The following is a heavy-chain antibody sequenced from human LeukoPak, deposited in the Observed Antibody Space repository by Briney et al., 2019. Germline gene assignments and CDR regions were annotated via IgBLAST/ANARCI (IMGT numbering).Heavy chain of an antibody. Sequence: SETLSLTCVVSGSSVSSDYYWGWIRQPPGKGLEWIVSVYHGGNTYYNPSLKSRVSMSLDTSKNQFSLKLTSVTAADTAVYYCARHLNSIFGVVTPDYWGQGTLVTVFS. CDR2: VYHGGNT. CDR3: ARHLNSIFGVVTPDY. J-gene: IGHJ4*02. D-gene: IGHD3-3*01. CDR1: GSSVSSDYY. V-gene: IGHV4-38-2*01.